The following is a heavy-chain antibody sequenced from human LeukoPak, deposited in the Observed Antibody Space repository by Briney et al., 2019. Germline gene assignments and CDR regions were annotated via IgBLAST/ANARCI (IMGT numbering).Heavy chain of an antibody. CDR3: ARDFSSSSSVYYYYYMDV. Sequence: PSETLSLTCTVSSDSITSSSYYWGWIRQPPGKGLEWLGTIYYRGTTYYNPPLKSRVTISVDTSKNQFSLRLNSVTAADTAVYYCARDFSSSSSVYYYYYMDVWGKGTTVTVSS. J-gene: IGHJ6*03. D-gene: IGHD6-6*01. CDR1: SDSITSSSYY. V-gene: IGHV4-39*07. CDR2: IYYRGTT.